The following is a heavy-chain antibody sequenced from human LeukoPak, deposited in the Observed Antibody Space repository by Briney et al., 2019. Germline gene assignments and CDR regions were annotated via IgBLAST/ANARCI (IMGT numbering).Heavy chain of an antibody. CDR2: IYHSGST. CDR1: GGSISNGGYS. V-gene: IGHV4-30-2*01. CDR3: ARVRGCSGGSCFPPCYFDY. J-gene: IGHJ4*02. Sequence: SQTLSLTCAVSGGSISNGGYSWSWIRQPPGKGLEWIGYIYHSGSTYYNPSLKSRVTISVDRSKNQFSLKLSSVTAADTAVYYCARVRGCSGGSCFPPCYFDYWGQGTLVTASS. D-gene: IGHD2-15*01.